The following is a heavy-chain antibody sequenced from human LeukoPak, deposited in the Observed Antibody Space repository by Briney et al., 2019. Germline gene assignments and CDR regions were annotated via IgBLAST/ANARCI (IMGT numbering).Heavy chain of an antibody. Sequence: SVKVSCKASVYTFTRYGTGWGRPAPGQGLGWMGWISAYNGNTTYAQKLQGRVTMTTDTSTSTDYRELRSLRSDGAAVYYCARGVCTNGICYGPYYSYGMDVCGQGTSVTVSS. CDR1: VYTFTRYG. CDR2: ISAYNGNT. V-gene: IGHV1-18*01. J-gene: IGHJ6*01. D-gene: IGHD2-8*01. CDR3: ARGVCTNGICYGPYYSYGMDV.